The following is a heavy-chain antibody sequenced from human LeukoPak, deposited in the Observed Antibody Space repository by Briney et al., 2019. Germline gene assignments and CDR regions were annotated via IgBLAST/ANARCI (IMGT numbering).Heavy chain of an antibody. D-gene: IGHD1-14*01. CDR2: ISGSGGST. CDR3: ARDPHGSSQPTSAHDAFDI. V-gene: IGHV3-23*01. Sequence: PGGSLRLSCAASGFTFSSYAMSWVRQAPGKGLEWVSGISGSGGSTYYADSVKGRFTISRDNAKNTLYLQMSSLSAEDTAVYYCARDPHGSSQPTSAHDAFDIWGQGTMVTVSS. J-gene: IGHJ3*02. CDR1: GFTFSSYA.